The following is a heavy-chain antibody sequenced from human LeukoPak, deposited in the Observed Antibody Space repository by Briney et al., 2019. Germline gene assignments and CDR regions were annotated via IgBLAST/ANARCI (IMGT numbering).Heavy chain of an antibody. V-gene: IGHV4-59*01. CDR3: ARAGWNYYDSSGYYPFYYYYYMDV. CDR2: IYYSGST. Sequence: KASETLSLTCTVSGGSISSYYWSWIRQPPGKGLEWIGYIYYSGSTNYNPSLKSRVTISVDTSKNQFSLKLSSVTAADTAVYYCARAGWNYYDSSGYYPFYYYYYMDVWGKGTTVTVSS. CDR1: GGSISSYY. J-gene: IGHJ6*03. D-gene: IGHD3-22*01.